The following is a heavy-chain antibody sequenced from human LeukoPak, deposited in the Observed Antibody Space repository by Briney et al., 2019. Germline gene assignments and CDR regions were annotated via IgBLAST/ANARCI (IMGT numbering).Heavy chain of an antibody. Sequence: ASVKVSSKASGYTFTGYYMHWVRQAPGQGLEWMGGIIPIFGTANYAQKFQGRVTITADESTSTAYMELSSLRSEDTAVYYCARGPPPRDAFDIWGQGTMVTVSS. CDR2: IIPIFGTA. V-gene: IGHV1-69*13. CDR1: GYTFTGYY. CDR3: ARGPPPRDAFDI. J-gene: IGHJ3*02.